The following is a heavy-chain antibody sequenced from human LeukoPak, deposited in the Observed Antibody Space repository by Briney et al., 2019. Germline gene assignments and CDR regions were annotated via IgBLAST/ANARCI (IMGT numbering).Heavy chain of an antibody. CDR3: ARGRITMVRGVTKFDY. V-gene: IGHV4-39*07. D-gene: IGHD3-10*01. Sequence: SETLSLTCTVSGGSITSSSYYWGWIRQPPGKGLEWIGEINHSGSTNYNPSLKSRVTISVDTSKNQFSLKLSSVTAADTAVYYCARGRITMVRGVTKFDYWGQGTLVTVSS. CDR1: GGSITSSSYY. J-gene: IGHJ4*02. CDR2: INHSGST.